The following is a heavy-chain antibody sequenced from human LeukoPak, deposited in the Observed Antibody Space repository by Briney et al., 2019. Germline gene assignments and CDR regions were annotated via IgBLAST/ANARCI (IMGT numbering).Heavy chain of an antibody. V-gene: IGHV4-61*02. CDR3: ARDEIFTFFGPEVYYMDV. D-gene: IGHD3/OR15-3a*01. CDR2: IYTSGST. J-gene: IGHJ6*03. Sequence: SETLSLTCTDSGGSISSGTYYWSWIRQPAGKGLEWIGRIYTSGSTNYNPSLKSRVTISVDTSKNQFSLKLSSVTAADTAVYYCARDEIFTFFGPEVYYMDVWGKGTTVTVSS. CDR1: GGSISSGTYY.